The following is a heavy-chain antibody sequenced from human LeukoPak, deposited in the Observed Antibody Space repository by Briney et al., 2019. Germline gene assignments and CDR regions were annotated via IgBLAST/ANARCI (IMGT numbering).Heavy chain of an antibody. Sequence: SETLSLTCAVSGGSISSSSYYWGWFRQPPGKGLEWIGSIYYSGTTYYNPSLKSRVTQSVDTSNNQFSLKLNSVTAADTAVYYCVRDFTQDRRFDPWGQGTLVTVSS. V-gene: IGHV4-39*07. CDR3: VRDFTQDRRFDP. J-gene: IGHJ5*02. CDR2: IYYSGTT. CDR1: GGSISSSSYY.